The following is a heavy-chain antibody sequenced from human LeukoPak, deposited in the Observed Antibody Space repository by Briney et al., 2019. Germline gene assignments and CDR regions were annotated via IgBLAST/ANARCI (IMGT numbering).Heavy chain of an antibody. CDR1: GFTFSTYA. V-gene: IGHV3-23*01. CDR3: AQGGHDYYYMHV. CDR2: ISSIGGST. D-gene: IGHD3-16*01. J-gene: IGHJ6*03. Sequence: GGSLRLSCAASGFTFSTYAMTWVRPAPGKGLEWGSGISSIGGSTYYADSVKGRFTISRDNSKNTLDLQMNSLRAEDTAVYDCAQGGHDYYYMHVWGKGTTVTVSS.